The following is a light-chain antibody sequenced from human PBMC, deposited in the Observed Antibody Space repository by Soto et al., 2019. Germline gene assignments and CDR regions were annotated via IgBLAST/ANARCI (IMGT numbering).Light chain of an antibody. CDR2: TDN. CDR3: AAWDDSLNGLSD. Sequence: QSLLTQPPSASGTPGQRVTISCSGSSSNIGINTVNWYQQVPVTAPKLLIYTDNQRPSGVPDRFSGSKSGTSASLAISGLQSEDEADYYCAAWDDSLNGLSDFGTGTKVTVL. CDR1: SSNIGINT. V-gene: IGLV1-44*01. J-gene: IGLJ1*01.